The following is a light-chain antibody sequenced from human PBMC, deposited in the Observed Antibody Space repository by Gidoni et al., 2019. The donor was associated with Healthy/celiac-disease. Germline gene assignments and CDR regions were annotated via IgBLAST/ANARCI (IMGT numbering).Light chain of an antibody. J-gene: IGKJ1*01. Sequence: EIVLTQSPGTLSLSPGERATLSCRASQSVSSSYLAWYQQKPGQAPRLLIYGASSRATGIPDRFSGSGSGTDFTLTISRLEPEDFAVYYCQQYASFTWTFXQXTKVEIK. CDR1: QSVSSSY. V-gene: IGKV3-20*01. CDR2: GAS. CDR3: QQYASFTWT.